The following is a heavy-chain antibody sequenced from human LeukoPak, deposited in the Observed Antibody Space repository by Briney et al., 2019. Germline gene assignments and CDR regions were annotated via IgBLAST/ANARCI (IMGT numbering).Heavy chain of an antibody. V-gene: IGHV3-23*01. Sequence: TGGSLRLSCAASGFTFSSYDMGWVRQAPGKGLEWVSAISDSGTRTYFADSVKGRFTTSRDNFKNTLHLHMNSLRAEDTAVYYCAKDSRRTSGWYYFDYWGQGTLVTVSS. D-gene: IGHD6-19*01. CDR1: GFTFSSYD. CDR3: AKDSRRTSGWYYFDY. J-gene: IGHJ4*02. CDR2: ISDSGTRT.